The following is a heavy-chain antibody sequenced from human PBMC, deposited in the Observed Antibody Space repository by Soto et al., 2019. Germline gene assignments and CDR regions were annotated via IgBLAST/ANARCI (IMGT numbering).Heavy chain of an antibody. V-gene: IGHV4-31*03. CDR3: ARAVSARRMDV. J-gene: IGHJ6*02. CDR1: CGSISSGGYY. CDR2: IYYSGST. Sequence: SETLSLTCTFSCGSISSGGYYWSWIRQHPGKGLEWIGYIYYSGSTYYNPSLKSRVTISVDTSKNQFSLKLSSVTAADTAVYYCARAVSARRMDVWGQGTTVTVSS. D-gene: IGHD6-25*01.